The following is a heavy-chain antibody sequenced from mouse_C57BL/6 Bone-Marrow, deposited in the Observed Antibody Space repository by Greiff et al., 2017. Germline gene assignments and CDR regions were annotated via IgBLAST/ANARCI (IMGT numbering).Heavy chain of an antibody. CDR2: IYPRSGNT. J-gene: IGHJ3*01. CDR1: GYTFTSYG. V-gene: IGHV1-81*01. CDR3: ARSDYDGAWCAD. D-gene: IGHD2-4*01. Sequence: VQLQQSGAELARPGASVKLSCKASGYTFTSYGISWVKQRTGQGLEWIGEIYPRSGNTYYNEKFKGKATLTADKSSSTAYMELRSLTSEDSAVYFCARSDYDGAWCADWGQGTLVTVSA.